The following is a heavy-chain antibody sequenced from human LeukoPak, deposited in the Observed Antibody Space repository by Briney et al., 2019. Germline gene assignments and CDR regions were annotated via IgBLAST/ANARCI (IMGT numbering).Heavy chain of an antibody. J-gene: IGHJ4*02. CDR2: IIPILGIA. Sequence: ASVKVSCKASGGTFISYTISWVRQAPGQGLEWRGGIIPILGIANYAQKFQGRVTITADKSTSTAYMELSSLRSEDTAVYYCARGVKNGLKVAYYFDYWGQGTLVTVSS. D-gene: IGHD2-8*01. CDR3: ARGVKNGLKVAYYFDY. V-gene: IGHV1-69*10. CDR1: GGTFISYT.